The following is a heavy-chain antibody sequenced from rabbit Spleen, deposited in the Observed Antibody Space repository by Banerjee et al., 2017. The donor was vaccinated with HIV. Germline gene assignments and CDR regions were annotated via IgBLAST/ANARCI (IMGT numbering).Heavy chain of an antibody. J-gene: IGHJ6*01. CDR3: ARDTSSSFSSYGMDL. CDR2: IDAGSSGFT. Sequence: QSLEESGGDLVKPGASLTLTCIASGVSFNDKDVMCWVRQAPGKGLEWVACIDAGSSGFTYSATWAKGRFTCSKTSSTTVTLQMTSLTAADTATYFCARDTSSSFSSYGMDLWGPGTLVTVS. CDR1: GVSFNDKDV. D-gene: IGHD1-1*01. V-gene: IGHV1S40*01.